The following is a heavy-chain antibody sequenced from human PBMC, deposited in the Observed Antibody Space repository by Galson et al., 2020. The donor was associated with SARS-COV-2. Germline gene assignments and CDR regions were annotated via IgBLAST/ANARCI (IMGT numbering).Heavy chain of an antibody. V-gene: IGHV4-31*03. CDR2: ILYIGTT. CDR1: DDSIISGGSY. D-gene: IGHD3-16*02. CDR3: ARTSTSYDYVCGNNRPTGVDY. Sequence: SETLSLTCNLLDDSIISGGSYWTCIRQHPGKSLEWIEFILYIGTTYYNPSLKSRIAISVDTSKNQFSLKLSSVTAADTAVYYCARTSTSYDYVCGNNRPTGVDYWGQGTLVIVSS. J-gene: IGHJ4*02.